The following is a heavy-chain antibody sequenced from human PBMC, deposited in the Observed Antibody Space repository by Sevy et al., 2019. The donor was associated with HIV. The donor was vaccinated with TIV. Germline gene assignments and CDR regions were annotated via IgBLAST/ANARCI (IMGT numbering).Heavy chain of an antibody. Sequence: GGSLRLSCAASGFTFSSYGMHWVRQAPGKGLEWVAVIWYDGSNKYYADSVKGRFTISRDNSKNKLYLQMNSLRAEDTAGYYCARDFLDSSGYYYSYYYYYYGMDVWGQGTTVTVSS. D-gene: IGHD3-22*01. J-gene: IGHJ6*02. V-gene: IGHV3-33*01. CDR2: IWYDGSNK. CDR3: ARDFLDSSGYYYSYYYYYYGMDV. CDR1: GFTFSSYG.